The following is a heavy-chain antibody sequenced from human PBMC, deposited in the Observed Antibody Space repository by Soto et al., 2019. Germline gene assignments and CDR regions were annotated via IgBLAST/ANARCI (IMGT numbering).Heavy chain of an antibody. V-gene: IGHV3-33*01. D-gene: IGHD3-16*01. J-gene: IGHJ3*02. CDR1: GFTFRIYS. CDR3: ARDATFGTKGGSFDI. Sequence: QAGGSLRLSCAASGFTFRIYSMHWVRQSPGKWLEWVAVMWYDGTNKYYGESVKGRFTISRDNSENTLYLQMNSLRIEDTAVYYCARDATFGTKGGSFDIWGHGXLVTVS. CDR2: MWYDGTNK.